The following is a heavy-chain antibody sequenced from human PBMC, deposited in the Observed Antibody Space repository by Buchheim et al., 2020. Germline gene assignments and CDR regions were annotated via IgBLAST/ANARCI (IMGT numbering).Heavy chain of an antibody. CDR1: GFTFSDYY. CDR2: ISSSSSYT. D-gene: IGHD3-10*01. CDR3: ARDLGTMVRGVISQYGMDV. Sequence: QVQLVESGGGLVKPGGSLRLSCAASGFTFSDYYMSWIRQAPGKGLEWVSYISSSSSYTNYAESVKGRFTISRDNAKHSLYLQMNSLRAEDTAVYYCARDLGTMVRGVISQYGMDVWGQGTT. J-gene: IGHJ6*02. V-gene: IGHV3-11*06.